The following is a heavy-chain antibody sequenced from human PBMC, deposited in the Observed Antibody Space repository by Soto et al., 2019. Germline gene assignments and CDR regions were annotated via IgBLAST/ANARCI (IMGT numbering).Heavy chain of an antibody. J-gene: IGHJ6*02. CDR2: ISAYNGKT. CDR1: GYTFTSYG. Sequence: QVQLVQSGAEVKKPGASVKVSCKASGYTFTSYGISWVRQAPGQGLEWMGWISAYNGKTNYAQKLQGRVTMTTDTSTCTAYMELRSLRSDDTAVYYCARDLGGSSWYYYYGMDVWGQGTTVTVSS. CDR3: ARDLGGSSWYYYYGMDV. D-gene: IGHD6-13*01. V-gene: IGHV1-18*01.